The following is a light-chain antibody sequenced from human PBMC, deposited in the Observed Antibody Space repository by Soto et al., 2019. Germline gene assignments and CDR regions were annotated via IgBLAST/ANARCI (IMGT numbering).Light chain of an antibody. CDR1: QSVSSY. V-gene: IGKV3-11*01. CDR3: QQRSNWPRT. CDR2: DAS. J-gene: IGKJ1*01. Sequence: TQSPSSVSLSPGERATLSCRASQSVSSYLAWYQQKPGQAPRLLIYDASNRATGIPARFSGSGSGTDFTLTISSLEPEDFAVYYCQQRSNWPRTFGQGNKV.